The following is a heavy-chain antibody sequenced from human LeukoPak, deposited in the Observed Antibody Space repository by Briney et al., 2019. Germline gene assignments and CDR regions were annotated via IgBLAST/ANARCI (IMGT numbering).Heavy chain of an antibody. J-gene: IGHJ3*02. D-gene: IGHD6-6*01. CDR3: ATVGIAARLDAFDI. CDR1: GYTLTELS. V-gene: IGHV1-24*01. CDR2: FDPEDGET. Sequence: ASVKVPCKVSGYTLTELSMHWVRQAPGKGLEWMGGFDPEDGETIYAQKFQGRVTMTEDTSTDTAYMELSSLRSEDTAVYYCATVGIAARLDAFDIWGQGTMVTVSS.